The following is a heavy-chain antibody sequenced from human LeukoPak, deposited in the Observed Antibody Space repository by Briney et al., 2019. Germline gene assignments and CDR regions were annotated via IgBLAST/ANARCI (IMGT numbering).Heavy chain of an antibody. CDR2: INHSGST. V-gene: IGHV4-34*01. J-gene: IGHJ4*02. CDR3: AREEGATVYFDY. Sequence: SETLSLTCAVYGGSFSGYYWSWIRQPPGKGLEWIGEINHSGSTNYNPSLKSRVTISVDKSKNQFSLKLSSVTAADTAVYYCAREEGATVYFDYWGQGTLVTVSS. CDR1: GGSFSGYY. D-gene: IGHD1-26*01.